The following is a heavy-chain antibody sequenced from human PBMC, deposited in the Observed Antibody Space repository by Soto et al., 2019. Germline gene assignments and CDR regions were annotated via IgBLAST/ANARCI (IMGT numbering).Heavy chain of an antibody. D-gene: IGHD5-18*01. Sequence: SETLSLTCTVSGGSISNYYLSWIRQPPGKGLEWIGYIYYSGSTNYNPSLKSRVTISVDTSKNQFSLKLSSVTAADTAVYYCARHRYSYGVYYFDYWGQGTLVTVSS. CDR1: GGSISNYY. J-gene: IGHJ4*02. V-gene: IGHV4-59*08. CDR3: ARHRYSYGVYYFDY. CDR2: IYYSGST.